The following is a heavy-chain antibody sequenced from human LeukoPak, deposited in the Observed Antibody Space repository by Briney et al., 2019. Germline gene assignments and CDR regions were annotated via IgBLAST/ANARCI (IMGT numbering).Heavy chain of an antibody. D-gene: IGHD3-22*01. J-gene: IGHJ5*02. CDR3: ATYNYDSSGRNWFDP. CDR1: GYTFTSYG. V-gene: IGHV1-18*01. CDR2: ISAYNGNT. Sequence: ASVTVSCKASGYTFTSYGISWVRQAPGQGLEWMGWISAYNGNTNYAQKLQGRVTMTTDTSTSTAYMELRSLRSDDPAVYYCATYNYDSSGRNWFDPWGQGTLVTVSS.